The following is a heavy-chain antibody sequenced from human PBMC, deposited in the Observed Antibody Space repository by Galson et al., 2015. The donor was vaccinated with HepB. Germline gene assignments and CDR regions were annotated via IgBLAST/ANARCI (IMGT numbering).Heavy chain of an antibody. CDR1: GFTFSSFW. D-gene: IGHD6-13*01. Sequence: SLRLSCAASGFTFSSFWMSWVRQAPGRGLEWVANIKEDGSEKYYVDSVKGRFTISRDNAKNSLYLQMNSLRAEDTAVYYCATGRQLGYWGQGTLVSVSS. CDR2: IKEDGSEK. J-gene: IGHJ4*02. V-gene: IGHV3-7*03. CDR3: ATGRQLGY.